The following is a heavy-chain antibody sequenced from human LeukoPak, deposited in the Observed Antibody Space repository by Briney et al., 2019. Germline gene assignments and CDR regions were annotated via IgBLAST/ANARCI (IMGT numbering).Heavy chain of an antibody. D-gene: IGHD5-18*01. CDR3: ARDLSGVTGYTYGRGIDY. V-gene: IGHV3-7*01. Sequence: GGSLRLSCAASGFTFSSYWMSWVRQAPGKGLEWVANIKQDGSEKYYVDSVKGRFTISRDNAKTSLYLQMNSLRAEDTAVYYCARDLSGVTGYTYGRGIDYWGQGTLSPSPQ. CDR1: GFTFSSYW. CDR2: IKQDGSEK. J-gene: IGHJ4*02.